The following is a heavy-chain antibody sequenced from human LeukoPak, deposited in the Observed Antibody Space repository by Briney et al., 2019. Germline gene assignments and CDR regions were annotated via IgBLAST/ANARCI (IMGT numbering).Heavy chain of an antibody. CDR2: TSYDESNK. CDR3: ARVVVSSSSDYFDY. D-gene: IGHD6-6*01. CDR1: GFTFSNYA. J-gene: IGHJ4*02. Sequence: GRSLRLSCAASGFTFSNYAMHWVRQAPGKGLEWVAVTSYDESNKYYADSVKGRFTISRDNSKKTLYLQMNSLRGEDTAVYYCARVVVSSSSDYFDYWGQGTLVIVSS. V-gene: IGHV3-30*04.